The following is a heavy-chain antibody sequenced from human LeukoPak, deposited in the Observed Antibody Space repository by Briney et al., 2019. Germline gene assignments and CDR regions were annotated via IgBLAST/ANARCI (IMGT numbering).Heavy chain of an antibody. Sequence: GGSLRLSCAASGFTFISYWMSWVRQAPGKGLEWVANIKQDGSEKYYVDSVKGRFTISRDYAKNSLYLQMNSLRAEDTAVYYCASGFQPDSWGQGTLVTVSS. J-gene: IGHJ4*02. D-gene: IGHD1-14*01. CDR2: IKQDGSEK. CDR1: GFTFISYW. V-gene: IGHV3-7*01. CDR3: ASGFQPDS.